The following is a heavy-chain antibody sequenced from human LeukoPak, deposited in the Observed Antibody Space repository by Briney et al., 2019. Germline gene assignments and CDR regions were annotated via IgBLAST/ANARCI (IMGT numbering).Heavy chain of an antibody. CDR1: GFTFSNSW. CDR2: ISSSSSYI. CDR3: ARTYSGSYPTDAFDI. Sequence: GGSLRLSCAASGFTFSNSWTSWLRQAPGKGLEWVSSISSSSSYIYYADSVKGRFTISRDNAKNSLYLQMNSLRAEDTAVYYCARTYSGSYPTDAFDIWGQGTMVTVSS. D-gene: IGHD1-26*01. V-gene: IGHV3-21*01. J-gene: IGHJ3*02.